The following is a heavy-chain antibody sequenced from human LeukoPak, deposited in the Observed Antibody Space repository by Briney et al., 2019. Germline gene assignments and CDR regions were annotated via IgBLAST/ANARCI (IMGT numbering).Heavy chain of an antibody. Sequence: SVKVSCKASGGAFSSYAISWVRQAPGQGLEWMGGIIPIFGTANYAQKFQGRVTITTDESTSTAYMELSSLRSEDTAVYYCAESRGYCRGGSCRNYYMDVWGKGTTVTVSS. J-gene: IGHJ6*03. D-gene: IGHD2-15*01. CDR1: GGAFSSYA. CDR2: IIPIFGTA. V-gene: IGHV1-69*05. CDR3: AESRGYCRGGSCRNYYMDV.